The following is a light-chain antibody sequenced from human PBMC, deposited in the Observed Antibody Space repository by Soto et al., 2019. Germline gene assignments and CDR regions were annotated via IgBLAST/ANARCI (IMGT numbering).Light chain of an antibody. CDR3: QQYGSSPWT. Sequence: EIVLTQSPGTLSLSPGERATLSCRASQSVSSSFLAWYQQKPGQAPRLLIYGASSRATGIPDRFRGSGSGTDFTLTISGLEPEDFAVYCCQQYGSSPWTFGQGTKVEIK. CDR1: QSVSSSF. J-gene: IGKJ1*01. CDR2: GAS. V-gene: IGKV3-20*01.